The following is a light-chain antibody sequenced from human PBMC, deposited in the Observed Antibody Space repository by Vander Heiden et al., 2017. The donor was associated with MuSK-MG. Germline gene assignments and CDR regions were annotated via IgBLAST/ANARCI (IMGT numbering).Light chain of an antibody. CDR3: QQSDSTPIT. CDR2: AAS. Sequence: DIQMTQSPSSLSASVGDRVTITCRARQSISSYLNWYQQKPGKAPKLLIYAASSFQSGVPSRFSGSGSGTDFTLTISSLQPEDFATYYCQQSDSTPITFGQGTRLEIK. J-gene: IGKJ5*01. V-gene: IGKV1-39*01. CDR1: QSISSY.